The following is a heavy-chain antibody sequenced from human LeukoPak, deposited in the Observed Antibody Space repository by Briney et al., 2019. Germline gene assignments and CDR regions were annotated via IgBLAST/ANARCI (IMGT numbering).Heavy chain of an antibody. J-gene: IGHJ3*02. CDR1: GGSIISNN. V-gene: IGHV4-59*01. D-gene: IGHD3-3*01. CDR2: IYYSGST. Sequence: SETLSLTCTVSGGSIISNNWSWIRQPPGKGLEWIGYIYYSGSTNYKPSLKSRVTISVDASKNQFSLKLRSVTAADTDVYYCARVWSVYDVFDIWGQGTMVTVSS. CDR3: ARVWSVYDVFDI.